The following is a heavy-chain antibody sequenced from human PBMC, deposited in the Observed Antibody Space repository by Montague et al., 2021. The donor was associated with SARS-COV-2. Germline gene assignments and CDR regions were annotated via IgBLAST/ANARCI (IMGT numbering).Heavy chain of an antibody. CDR1: GGSISSSSYY. J-gene: IGHJ5*02. D-gene: IGHD2-2*01. CDR2: IHYSGST. CDR3: AAQSSGGYCSSSSCYVWFDP. Sequence: SETLSLTCTVSGGSISSSSYYWGRIRQPPGKGLEWIGSIHYSGSTYYXXXLKSRVTISVDTSKKHFSLKLSSVTAADTAVYFCAAQSSGGYCSSSSCYVWFDPWGQGTLVTVSS. V-gene: IGHV4-39*01.